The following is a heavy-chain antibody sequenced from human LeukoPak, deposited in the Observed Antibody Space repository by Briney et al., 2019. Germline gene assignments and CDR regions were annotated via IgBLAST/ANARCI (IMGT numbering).Heavy chain of an antibody. Sequence: GVSVKVSYKASGYTFSHHHMYWIRQAPGHALECMGWISPNSGVTNYAQKSEGKNTITGNTIISPAYMEPRTVTSDAPAIYFASRELGSNAFDIWGQGTMVTVSS. D-gene: IGHD7-27*01. CDR2: ISPNSGVT. CDR1: GYTFSHHH. CDR3: SRELGSNAFDI. V-gene: IGHV1-2*02. J-gene: IGHJ3*02.